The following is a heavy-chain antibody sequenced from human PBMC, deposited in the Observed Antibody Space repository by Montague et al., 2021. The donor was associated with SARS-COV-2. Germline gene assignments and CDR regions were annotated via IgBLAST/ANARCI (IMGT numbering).Heavy chain of an antibody. CDR1: GGSISSSSYY. CDR2: IYYSGST. J-gene: IGHJ6*02. Sequence: SETLYLTCTVSGGSISSSSYYWGWIRQPPGKGLEWIGSIYYSGSTYYNPSLKSRVTISVDTSNNQFSLKLSSVTAADTAVYYCARDQGYNWNYYYYYGMDVWGQGTTVTVSS. CDR3: ARDQGYNWNYYYYYGMDV. D-gene: IGHD1-20*01. V-gene: IGHV4-39*07.